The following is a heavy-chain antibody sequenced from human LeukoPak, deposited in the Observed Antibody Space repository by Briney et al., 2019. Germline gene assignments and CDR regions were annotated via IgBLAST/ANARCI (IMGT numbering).Heavy chain of an antibody. J-gene: IGHJ3*02. CDR2: ISSTSNHR. CDR1: GFTFRSYS. D-gene: IGHD6-13*01. V-gene: IGHV3-21*06. CDR3: VTRATADSYEAFDI. Sequence: GGSLRLSCAASGFTFRSYSMTWVRQAPGKGLEWVAAISSTSNHRYHADSVKGRFSISRYNDKNSLFLQMNSLRAEDTALYYCVTRATADSYEAFDIWGQGTMVTVSS.